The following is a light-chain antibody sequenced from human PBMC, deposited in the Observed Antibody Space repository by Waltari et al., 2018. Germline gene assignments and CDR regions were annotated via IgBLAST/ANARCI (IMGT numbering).Light chain of an antibody. CDR1: SGDVGGFNY. V-gene: IGLV2-14*01. J-gene: IGLJ2*01. CDR2: EVG. Sequence: QSALTQPASVSGPLGQSLPTSCTGTSGDVGGFNYVSWYHQPPDKAPKPILYEVGFRPSGVSDRFSGSKSGNTASLTISGLQAEDEADYYCSSYKSGDTRIFGGGTKVTVL. CDR3: SSYKSGDTRI.